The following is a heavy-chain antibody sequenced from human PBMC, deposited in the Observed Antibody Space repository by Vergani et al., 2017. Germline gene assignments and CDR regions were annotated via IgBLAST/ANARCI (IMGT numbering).Heavy chain of an antibody. Sequence: QVQLVQSGAEVKKPGASVKVSCKASGYTFTSYAMHWVRQAPGQRLEWMGWINAGNGNTKYSQKFQGRVTITRDTSASTAYMELSSLRSEDTAVYYCATTGGIVGATRAFDIWGQGTMVTVSS. J-gene: IGHJ3*02. D-gene: IGHD1-26*01. V-gene: IGHV1-3*01. CDR1: GYTFTSYA. CDR3: ATTGGIVGATRAFDI. CDR2: INAGNGNT.